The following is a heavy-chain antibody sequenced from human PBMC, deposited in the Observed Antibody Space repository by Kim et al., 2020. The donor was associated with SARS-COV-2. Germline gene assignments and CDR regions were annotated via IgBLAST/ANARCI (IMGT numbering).Heavy chain of an antibody. D-gene: IGHD3-10*01. J-gene: IGHJ4*02. Sequence: NYTPALKRRVTVSVDTSKNQFSLKLSSGTAADTAVYYCASGDMVRGVNYRWGQGTLVTVSS. CDR3: ASGDMVRGVNYR. V-gene: IGHV4-59*09.